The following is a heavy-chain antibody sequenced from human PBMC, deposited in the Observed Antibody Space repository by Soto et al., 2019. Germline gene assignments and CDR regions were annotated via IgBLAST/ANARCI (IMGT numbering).Heavy chain of an antibody. D-gene: IGHD1-26*01. CDR2: ISGSGGST. V-gene: IGHV3-23*01. CDR1: GFTFSNYA. CDR3: AKVPVGATGLFHY. Sequence: GGSLRLSCAGSGFTFSNYAMSWVRQAPGKGLAWVSAISGSGGSTYYADSVKGRFTISRDNSKNTLYLQMNSLRAEDTALYYCAKVPVGATGLFHYWAQGTMVTVYS. J-gene: IGHJ4*02.